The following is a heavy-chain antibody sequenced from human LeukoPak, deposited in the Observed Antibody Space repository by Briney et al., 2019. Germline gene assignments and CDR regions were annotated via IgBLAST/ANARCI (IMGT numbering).Heavy chain of an antibody. CDR2: IYYSGST. V-gene: IGHV4-31*11. J-gene: IGHJ4*02. CDR3: ARVRGSGSYYRSSGGNYFDY. D-gene: IGHD3-10*01. Sequence: SQTLSLTCAVSGGSISSGGSSWSWIRQPPGKGLEWIGYIYYSGSTYYNPSLKSRVTISVDTSKNQFSLKLSSVTAADTAVYYCARVRGSGSYYRSSGGNYFDYWGQGTLVTVSS. CDR1: GGSISSGGSS.